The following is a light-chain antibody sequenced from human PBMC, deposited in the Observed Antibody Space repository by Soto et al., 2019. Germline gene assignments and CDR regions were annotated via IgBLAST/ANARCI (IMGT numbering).Light chain of an antibody. CDR1: QSVSSSY. J-gene: IGKJ4*01. Sequence: EIVLTQSPGTLSLSPGERATLSCRASQSVSSSYLAWYQQKPGQAPRLLIDGASSRATGIPDRFSGSGSGTDFTLTISRPEPEDGAVYYCQQYDSSRLSFGGGTKVEIK. CDR3: QQYDSSRLS. V-gene: IGKV3-20*01. CDR2: GAS.